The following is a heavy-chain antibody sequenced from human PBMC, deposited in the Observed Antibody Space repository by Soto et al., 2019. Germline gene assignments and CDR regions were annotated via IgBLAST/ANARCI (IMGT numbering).Heavy chain of an antibody. CDR1: GFTFSSYS. CDR2: ISSSSSTI. V-gene: IGHV3-48*02. CDR3: ARDQGGYYYDSSGYLGYFQR. J-gene: IGHJ1*01. D-gene: IGHD3-22*01. Sequence: PGGSLRLSCAASGFTFSSYSMNWVRQAPGKGLEWVSYISSSSSTIYYADSVKGRFTISRDNAKNSLYMQMNSLRDEDTAVYYCARDQGGYYYDSSGYLGYFQRCGQGTLVSAPQ.